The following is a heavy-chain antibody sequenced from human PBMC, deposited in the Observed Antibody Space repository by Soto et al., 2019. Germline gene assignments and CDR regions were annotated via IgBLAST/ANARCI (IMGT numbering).Heavy chain of an antibody. CDR3: ARGLYSRDDSSSWSRLDY. V-gene: IGHV3-33*01. CDR1: GFTFSSYG. D-gene: IGHD6-13*01. CDR2: IWYDGSNK. Sequence: GGSLRLSCAASGFTFSSYGMHWVRQAPGKGLEWVAVIWYDGSNKYYADSVKGRFTISRDNSKNTLYLQMNSLRAEDTAVYYCARGLYSRDDSSSWSRLDYWGQGTLVTVSS. J-gene: IGHJ4*02.